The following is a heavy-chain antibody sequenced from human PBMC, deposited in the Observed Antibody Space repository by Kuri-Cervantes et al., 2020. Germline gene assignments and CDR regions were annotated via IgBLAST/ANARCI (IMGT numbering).Heavy chain of an antibody. V-gene: IGHV1-69*06. CDR1: GYTFTSYA. J-gene: IGHJ6*03. CDR3: ARGDGSGSYYRSYYYYYYMDV. CDR2: FIPIFGTA. D-gene: IGHD3-10*01. Sequence: SVKVSCKASGYTFTSYAMHWVRQAPGQRLEWMGGFIPIFGTANYAQKFQGRVTITADKSTSTAYMELSSLRSEDTAVYYCARGDGSGSYYRSYYYYYYMDVWGKGTTVTVSS.